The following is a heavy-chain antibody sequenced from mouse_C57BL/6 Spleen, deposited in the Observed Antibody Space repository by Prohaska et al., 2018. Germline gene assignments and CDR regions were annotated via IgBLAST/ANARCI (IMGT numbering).Heavy chain of an antibody. D-gene: IGHD2-1*01. CDR1: GYTFTSYW. CDR3: APIYYGNYHGY. J-gene: IGHJ2*01. CDR2: IDPSDSYT. Sequence: QVQLPQPGAELAKPGASVKLSCKASGYTFTSYWMQWVKQRPGQGLEWIGEIDPSDSYTNYNQKFKGKATLTVDTSSSTAYMQLSSLTSEDSAVYYCAPIYYGNYHGYWGQGITLTVSS. V-gene: IGHV1-50*01.